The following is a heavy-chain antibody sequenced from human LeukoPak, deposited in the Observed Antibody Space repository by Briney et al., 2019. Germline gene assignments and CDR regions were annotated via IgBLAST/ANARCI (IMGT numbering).Heavy chain of an antibody. Sequence: PSETLSLTCADYGGSFSDNFWTWIRQPPGRGMEWIGEINHSGSTNYNPSLKSRVTISLGTSNNQFSLKLNSVTAADTAVYYCARGPTIRFLESLGYYYMDVWGKGTTVTVSS. V-gene: IGHV4-34*01. CDR2: INHSGST. CDR1: GGSFSDNF. D-gene: IGHD3-3*01. CDR3: ARGPTIRFLESLGYYYMDV. J-gene: IGHJ6*03.